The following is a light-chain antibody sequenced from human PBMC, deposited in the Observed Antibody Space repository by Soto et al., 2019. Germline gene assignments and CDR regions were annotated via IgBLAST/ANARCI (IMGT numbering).Light chain of an antibody. CDR1: QSVSSSY. Sequence: EIVLTQSPATLSASPGERATLSCRASQSVSSSYIAWYQQRPGQTPSLLIYGASTRATGIPDRFSGSGSGTHFTLTISSLQAEDVAVYYCQQYYSTPLTFGGGTKVDIK. CDR2: GAS. V-gene: IGKV3D-7*01. J-gene: IGKJ4*01. CDR3: QQYYSTPLT.